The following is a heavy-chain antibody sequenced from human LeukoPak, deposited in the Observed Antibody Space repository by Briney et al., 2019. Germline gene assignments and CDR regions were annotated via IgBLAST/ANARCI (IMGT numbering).Heavy chain of an antibody. V-gene: IGHV4-59*01. Sequence: SETLSLTCTVSGGSISIYYWSWIRQPPGKGLEWIGYIYYSGSTNYNPSLKSRVTISVDTSKNQFSLKLSSVTAADTAVYYCARGWNGSGSIDYWGQGTLVTVSS. CDR2: IYYSGST. J-gene: IGHJ4*02. CDR3: ARGWNGSGSIDY. CDR1: GGSISIYY. D-gene: IGHD5-12*01.